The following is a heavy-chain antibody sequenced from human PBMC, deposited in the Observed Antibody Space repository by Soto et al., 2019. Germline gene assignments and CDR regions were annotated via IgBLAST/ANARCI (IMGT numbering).Heavy chain of an antibody. J-gene: IGHJ5*02. CDR2: IYYSGST. CDR1: GGSISSGGYY. V-gene: IGHV4-31*03. D-gene: IGHD3-22*01. Sequence: SETLSLTCTVSGGSISSGGYYWSWIRKHPRKGLEWIGYIYYSGSTYYNPSLKSRVTISVDTSKNQFSLKLSSVTAADTAVDYCARYYYYDSSGYDLNWFDPWGQGTLVTVSS. CDR3: ARYYYYDSSGYDLNWFDP.